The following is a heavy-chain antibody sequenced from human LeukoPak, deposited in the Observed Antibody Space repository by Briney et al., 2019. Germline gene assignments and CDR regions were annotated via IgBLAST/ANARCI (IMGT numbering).Heavy chain of an antibody. J-gene: IGHJ4*02. CDR2: INHSGST. V-gene: IGHV4-34*01. CDR3: ARAKDYGGNAPCRVDY. Sequence: NPSETLSLTCAVFGGSFSGYYWSWIRQPPGKGLEWIGEINHSGSTNYNPSLKSRVTIPVDTSKNQFSLKLSSVTAADTAVYYCARAKDYGGNAPCRVDYWGQGTLVTVSS. D-gene: IGHD4-23*01. CDR1: GGSFSGYY.